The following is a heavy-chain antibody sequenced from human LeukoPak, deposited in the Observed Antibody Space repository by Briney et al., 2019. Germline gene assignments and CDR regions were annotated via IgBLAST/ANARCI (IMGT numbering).Heavy chain of an antibody. J-gene: IGHJ3*02. CDR1: GGSISSSTYY. Sequence: SETLSLTCTVSGGSISSSTYYWAWIRPPPGKGLEWIVNIYYGGTTYYNPSLKSGVTISVDTSKNQFSLNLSSVPAADTAVYYCARVRRRDGYYYAFDIWGQGTMVTVSS. CDR3: ARVRRRDGYYYAFDI. D-gene: IGHD5-24*01. V-gene: IGHV4-39*01. CDR2: IYYGGTT.